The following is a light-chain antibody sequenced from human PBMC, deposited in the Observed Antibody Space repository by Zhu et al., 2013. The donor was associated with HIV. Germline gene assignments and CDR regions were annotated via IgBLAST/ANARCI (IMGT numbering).Light chain of an antibody. J-gene: IGKJ1*01. CDR1: QTINSF. CDR3: QQTYGAPWT. V-gene: IGKV1-39*01. CDR2: RAS. Sequence: DIQMTQSPSSLSASVGDRVTLTCRASQTINSFLNWYQQKPGSAPDLLIYRASSLRTGVPSRFSASAFETQFTLTITNLQPEDFATYYCQQTYGAPWTFGQGTQVEF.